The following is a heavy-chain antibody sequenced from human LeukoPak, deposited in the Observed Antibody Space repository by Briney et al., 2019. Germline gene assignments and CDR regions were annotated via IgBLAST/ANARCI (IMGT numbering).Heavy chain of an antibody. J-gene: IGHJ3*02. V-gene: IGHV4-30-4*01. CDR2: IYDSGST. D-gene: IGHD2-15*01. CDR1: GASIRSGDYY. CDR3: ARDCSGGSCYGAFDI. Sequence: SSETLSLTCTVSGASIRSGDYYWSWIRQPPGKGLEWIGYIYDSGSTYYNPSLKSRITISVDTSENRFSPKLSSVTATDTAVYYCARDCSGGSCYGAFDIWGQGTMVTVSS.